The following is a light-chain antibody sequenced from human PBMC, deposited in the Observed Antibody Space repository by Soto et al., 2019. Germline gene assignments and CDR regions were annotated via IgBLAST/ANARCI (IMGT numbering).Light chain of an antibody. V-gene: IGKV1-5*01. J-gene: IGKJ1*01. Sequence: DIQMTQSPSTLSASVGDRVTITCRASQSIRSWLAWYQQKPGKAPKLLIFDASTLESGVPSRFSGSGSGTEFTLTISSLQPDDFATYYCQQYNTYPRTFGQGTKVDI. CDR2: DAS. CDR1: QSIRSW. CDR3: QQYNTYPRT.